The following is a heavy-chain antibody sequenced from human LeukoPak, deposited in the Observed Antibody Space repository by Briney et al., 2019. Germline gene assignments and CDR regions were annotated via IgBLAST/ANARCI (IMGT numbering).Heavy chain of an antibody. CDR3: AKDHVTWGNRYFDH. V-gene: IGHV3-30*02. J-gene: IGHJ4*02. CDR1: GFTFSTYG. D-gene: IGHD3-16*01. Sequence: GGSLRLSCAASGFTFSTYGMHWVRQAPGKGLEWVAFIGHDGTKIYYADSVQGRFTISRDNSKNTLYLEMNSPSGEDTALYYCAKDHVTWGNRYFDHWGQGTLGTVSS. CDR2: IGHDGTKI.